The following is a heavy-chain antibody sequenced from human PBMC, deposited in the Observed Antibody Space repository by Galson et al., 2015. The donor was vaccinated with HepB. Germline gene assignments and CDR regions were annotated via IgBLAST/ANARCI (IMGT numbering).Heavy chain of an antibody. CDR2: INHSGST. V-gene: IGHV4-34*01. Sequence: LSLTCAVYGGSFSGYYWSWIRQPPGKGLEWIGEINHSGSTNYNPSLKSRVTISVDTSKNQFSLKLSSVTAADTAVYYCARVVPAASFPLPWYYYYGMDVWGQGTTVTVSS. D-gene: IGHD2-2*01. J-gene: IGHJ6*02. CDR1: GGSFSGYY. CDR3: ARVVPAASFPLPWYYYYGMDV.